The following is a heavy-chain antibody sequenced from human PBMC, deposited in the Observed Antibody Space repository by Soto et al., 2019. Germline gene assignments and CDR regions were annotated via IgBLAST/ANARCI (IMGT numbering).Heavy chain of an antibody. CDR1: GGTFSSYA. D-gene: IGHD5-18*01. CDR2: ISPIFGTA. J-gene: IGHJ4*02. Sequence: QVQLVQSGAEVKKPGCSVKVSCKASGGTFSSYAISWVRQAPGQGLDWMGGISPIFGTANYAQNFQGRVTITADESTRTAYMELSSLRSEDTAVYYCARENQLWLGLFDYWGQGTLVTVSS. CDR3: ARENQLWLGLFDY. V-gene: IGHV1-69*01.